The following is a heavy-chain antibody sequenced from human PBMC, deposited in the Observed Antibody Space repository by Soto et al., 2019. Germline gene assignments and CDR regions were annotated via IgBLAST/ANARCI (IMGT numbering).Heavy chain of an antibody. Sequence: PSETLSLTCTVSGGSISSGGYYWSWIRQHPGKGLEWIGYIYYSGSTYYNPSLKSRVTISVDTSKNQFSLKLSSVTAADTAVYYCATTAPTYYYDSSGYYPLDYWGQGTLVTVSS. D-gene: IGHD3-22*01. CDR3: ATTAPTYYYDSSGYYPLDY. CDR1: GGSISSGGYY. J-gene: IGHJ4*02. CDR2: IYYSGST. V-gene: IGHV4-31*03.